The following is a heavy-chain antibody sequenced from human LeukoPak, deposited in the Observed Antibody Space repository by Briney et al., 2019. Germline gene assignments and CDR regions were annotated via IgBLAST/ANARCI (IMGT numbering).Heavy chain of an antibody. CDR3: ARAEGEGGYSSSWSPSFDP. J-gene: IGHJ5*02. V-gene: IGHV4-30-4*01. D-gene: IGHD6-13*01. CDR2: IYYSGST. CDR1: GVSISSGDYY. Sequence: SETLSLTCTVSGVSISSGDYYWSWIRQPPGKGLEWIGYIYYSGSTYYNPSLKSRVTISVDTSKNQFSLKLSSVTAADTAVYYCARAEGEGGYSSSWSPSFDPWGQGTLVTVSS.